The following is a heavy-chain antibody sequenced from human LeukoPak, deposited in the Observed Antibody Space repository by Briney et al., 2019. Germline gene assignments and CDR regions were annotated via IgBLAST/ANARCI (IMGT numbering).Heavy chain of an antibody. CDR2: LYSGGDT. J-gene: IGHJ4*02. Sequence: GGSLRLSCAASGFTVSSNFVSWVRQAPGKGLEWVSVLYSGGDTYYADSVKGRFTISRDNSKNTLYLQMNSLRAEDTAVYYCARTSGSYLYFDFWGQGTLVTVSS. V-gene: IGHV3-53*01. CDR1: GFTVSSNF. D-gene: IGHD3-10*01. CDR3: ARTSGSYLYFDF.